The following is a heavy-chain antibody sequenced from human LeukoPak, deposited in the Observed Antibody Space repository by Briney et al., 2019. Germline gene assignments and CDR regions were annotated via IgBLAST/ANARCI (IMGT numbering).Heavy chain of an antibody. V-gene: IGHV4-59*01. J-gene: IGHJ4*02. Sequence: SETRSLTCTASGGSISSYYWSWIRQPPRKGLEWIGYNYYSVSTNYNPSLKSRVTISVDTSKNQFSLKLSSVTAADTAVYYCARVWCSSTSCYPVGYYFDYWGQGTLVTVSS. CDR2: NYYSVST. CDR3: ARVWCSSTSCYPVGYYFDY. D-gene: IGHD2-2*01. CDR1: GGSISSYY.